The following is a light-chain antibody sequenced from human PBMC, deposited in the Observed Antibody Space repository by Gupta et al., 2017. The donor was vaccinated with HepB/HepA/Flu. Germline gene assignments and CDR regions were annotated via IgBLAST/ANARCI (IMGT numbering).Light chain of an antibody. CDR1: SSNIGTNT. Sequence: QSVLIQPPSASGTPGQRVTIPCSGSSSNIGTNTVHWYRQLPGTAPQLLIYSNGHRPSGVPDRFSGSKSGTSASLAISGLQSEDEADYHCAAWDDSLNGYWVFGGGTKLTVL. V-gene: IGLV1-44*01. CDR3: AAWDDSLNGYWV. J-gene: IGLJ3*02. CDR2: SNG.